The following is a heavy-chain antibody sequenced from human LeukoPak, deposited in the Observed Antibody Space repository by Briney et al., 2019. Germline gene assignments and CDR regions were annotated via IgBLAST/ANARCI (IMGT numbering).Heavy chain of an antibody. J-gene: IGHJ3*02. CDR1: GFTVSNNY. CDR3: ARGSAGAFDI. CDR2: IYSGGST. Sequence: GGSLRLSCAASGFTVSNNYMSWVRQAPGKGLEWVSVIYSGGSTYYADSVKGRFTISRDTSKNTLSLQMNSLRAEDTAVYYCARGSAGAFDIWGQGTMVTVSS. V-gene: IGHV3-53*01.